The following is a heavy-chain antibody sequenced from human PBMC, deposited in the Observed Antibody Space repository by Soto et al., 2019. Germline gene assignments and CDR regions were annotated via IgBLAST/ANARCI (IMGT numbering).Heavy chain of an antibody. D-gene: IGHD6-19*01. CDR3: ARAGLSGYSSGWYFRFDP. CDR1: GYTFTSYY. CDR2: INPSGGST. V-gene: IGHV1-46*01. Sequence: QVQLVQSGAEVKKPGASVKVSCKASGYTFTSYYMHWVRQAPGQGLEWMGIINPSGGSTSYAQKFQGRLTMTRDTSTGTVYMELSSLRSEDTAVYYCARAGLSGYSSGWYFRFDPWGQGTLVTVSS. J-gene: IGHJ5*02.